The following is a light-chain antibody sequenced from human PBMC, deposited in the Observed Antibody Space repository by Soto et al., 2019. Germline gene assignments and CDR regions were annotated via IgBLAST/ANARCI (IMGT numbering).Light chain of an antibody. CDR2: GAS. CDR1: QSVSSTY. J-gene: IGKJ3*01. Sequence: EIVLTQSPGTLSLFLGERATLSCRASQSVSSTYFSWYRQKPGQPPSLLIYGASNRATGVPGRFSGSGYGTNFTLTISRLEPDDVAVYYCQQYGSSPPGFTFGPGTTVEMK. CDR3: QQYGSSPPGFT. V-gene: IGKV3-20*01.